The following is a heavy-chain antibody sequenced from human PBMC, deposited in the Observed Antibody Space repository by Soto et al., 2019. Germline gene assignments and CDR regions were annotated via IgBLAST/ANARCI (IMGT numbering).Heavy chain of an antibody. Sequence: QLQQSGPRLVKPSQTLSLTCAISGDSVSSKSGAWNWLRQSPSRGLEWLGRTYYRTNWHNDSAVSVRRRIIINPDTSKNHFSLQLHSVTPEDTGVYYCVRDRAQYGMDVWRQGTTVTVSS. CDR3: VRDRAQYGMDV. V-gene: IGHV6-1*01. CDR1: GDSVSSKSGA. CDR2: TYYRTNWHN. D-gene: IGHD3-10*01. J-gene: IGHJ6*02.